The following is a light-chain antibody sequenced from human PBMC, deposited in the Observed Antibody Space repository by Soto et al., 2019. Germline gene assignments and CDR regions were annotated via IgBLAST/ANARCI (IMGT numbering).Light chain of an antibody. V-gene: IGKV1-33*01. CDR2: DAS. CDR3: QQYDNLPLT. J-gene: IGKJ4*01. CDR1: QDISNY. Sequence: DLQMTQSPSSLSSSVGDSVTITCQASQDISNYLNWYQQKTGKAPKLLIYDASNLETGVPSRFSGSGSGTEFNFTVSRLQPEDIATYYCQQYDNLPLTFGGGTKVDIK.